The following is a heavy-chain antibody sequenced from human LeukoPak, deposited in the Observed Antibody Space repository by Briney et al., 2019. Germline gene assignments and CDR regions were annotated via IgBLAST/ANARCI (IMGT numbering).Heavy chain of an antibody. Sequence: GGSLRLSCAASGFTFSSYGMHWVRQAPDKGLEWVAVISYDGSNKYYADSVKGRFTISRDNSKNTLYLQMNSLRAEDTAVYYCARERGYSYGVFDYWGQGTLVTVSS. J-gene: IGHJ4*02. D-gene: IGHD5-18*01. CDR3: ARERGYSYGVFDY. V-gene: IGHV3-30*03. CDR1: GFTFSSYG. CDR2: ISYDGSNK.